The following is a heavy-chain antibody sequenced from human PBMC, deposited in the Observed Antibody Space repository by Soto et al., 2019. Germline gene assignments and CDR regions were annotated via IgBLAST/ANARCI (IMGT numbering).Heavy chain of an antibody. CDR2: ITYDGSNQ. D-gene: IGHD1-26*01. J-gene: IGHJ4*02. Sequence: GGSLRLSCAASGFIFSSCTMHWVRQAPGKGLEWVGVITYDGSNQYYADSVKGRFTISRDNSRNMLFLQMNSLRPDDTAVYYCARAPSGSYPEFDYWGQGTLVTGSS. CDR3: ARAPSGSYPEFDY. V-gene: IGHV3-30-3*01. CDR1: GFIFSSCT.